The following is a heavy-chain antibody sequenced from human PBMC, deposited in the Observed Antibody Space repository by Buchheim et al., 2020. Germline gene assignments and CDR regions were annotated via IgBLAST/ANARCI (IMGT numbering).Heavy chain of an antibody. D-gene: IGHD3-22*01. CDR3: ASHYYDSSGYYYEGGYFQH. CDR2: IYYSGST. J-gene: IGHJ1*01. Sequence: QVQLQESGPGLVKPSQTLSLTCTVSGGSISSGGYYWSWIRQHPGKGLEWIGYIYYSGSTYDNPSLKSRVTITVETAKNQFSLKLSSVTAADTAVYYCASHYYDSSGYYYEGGYFQHWGQGTL. CDR1: GGSISSGGYY. V-gene: IGHV4-31*03.